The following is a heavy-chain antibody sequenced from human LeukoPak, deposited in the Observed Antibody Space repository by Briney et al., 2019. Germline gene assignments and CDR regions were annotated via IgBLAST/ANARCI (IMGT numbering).Heavy chain of an antibody. V-gene: IGHV4-30-2*01. D-gene: IGHD3-10*01. J-gene: IGHJ5*02. CDR1: GGSISSGGYY. Sequence: PSETLSLTCTVSGGSISSGGYYWSWIRQPPGKGLEWIGYIYHSGSTYYNPSLKSRVTISVDRSKNQFSLKLSSVTAADTAVYYCARGLVRGVIISGSWFDPWGQGTLVTVSS. CDR3: ARGLVRGVIISGSWFDP. CDR2: IYHSGST.